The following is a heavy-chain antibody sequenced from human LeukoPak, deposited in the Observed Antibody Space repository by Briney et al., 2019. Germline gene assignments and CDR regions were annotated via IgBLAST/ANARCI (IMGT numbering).Heavy chain of an antibody. J-gene: IGHJ4*02. CDR2: IIPIFGTA. Sequence: ASVKVSCKASGGTFSSYAISWVRQAPGQGLEWMGRIIPIFGTANYAQKFRGRVTITTDESTSTAYMELSSLRSEDTAVYYCARDRIAAAGYATTGRYFDYWGQGTLVTVSS. V-gene: IGHV1-69*05. D-gene: IGHD6-13*01. CDR1: GGTFSSYA. CDR3: ARDRIAAAGYATTGRYFDY.